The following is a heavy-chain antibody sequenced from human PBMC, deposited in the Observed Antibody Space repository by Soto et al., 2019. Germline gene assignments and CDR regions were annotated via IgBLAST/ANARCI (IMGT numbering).Heavy chain of an antibody. CDR1: GGSIIGSY. CDR3: ARWTRGYFDY. V-gene: IGHV4-59*01. CDR2: GYYSGNT. Sequence: SETLSLTCTVSGGSIIGSYWSWIRQPPGKGLEWIGYGYYSGNTNYNPSLNSRVAISLDPSRNQFSLNLNYMTAADTAVYYCARWTRGYFDYWGQGTLVTVSS. J-gene: IGHJ4*02.